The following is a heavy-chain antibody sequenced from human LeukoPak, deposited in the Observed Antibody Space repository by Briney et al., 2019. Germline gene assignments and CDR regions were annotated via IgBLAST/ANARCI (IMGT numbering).Heavy chain of an antibody. Sequence: GGSLRLSCAASGFTFSSYAMSWVRQAPGKGLEWVSAISGSGGSTYYADSVKGRFTISRDNSKNTLYLQMNSLRAEDTAVYYCAKDCMGAMVRGNYFDYWGQGTLVTVS. V-gene: IGHV3-23*01. J-gene: IGHJ4*02. CDR3: AKDCMGAMVRGNYFDY. CDR1: GFTFSSYA. D-gene: IGHD3-10*01. CDR2: ISGSGGST.